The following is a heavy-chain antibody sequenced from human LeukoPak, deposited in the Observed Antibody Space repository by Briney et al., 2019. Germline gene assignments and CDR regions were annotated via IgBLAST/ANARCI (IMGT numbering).Heavy chain of an antibody. Sequence: GGSLRLSCAASEFTFSNYWMHWVRQAPGKGLVWVSRINTDGSSIRYADSVKGRFTISRDNAKNTPYLQMNSLRVEDTAVYYCARDSSGADYYDSSGFDYWGQGILVTVSS. CDR2: INTDGSSI. J-gene: IGHJ4*02. CDR3: ARDSSGADYYDSSGFDY. CDR1: EFTFSNYW. D-gene: IGHD3-22*01. V-gene: IGHV3-74*01.